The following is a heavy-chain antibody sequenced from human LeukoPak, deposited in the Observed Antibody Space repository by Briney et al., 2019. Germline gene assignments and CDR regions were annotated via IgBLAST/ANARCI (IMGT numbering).Heavy chain of an antibody. CDR1: GGTFSSYG. Sequence: SVKVSCKASGGTFSSYGISWVRQAPGQGLEWMGGIIPIFGTANYAQKFQGRVTITADKSTSTAYMELSSLRSEDTAVYYCARHLNYYGSGSPVNWFDPWGQGTLVTVSS. V-gene: IGHV1-69*06. D-gene: IGHD3-10*01. CDR3: ARHLNYYGSGSPVNWFDP. J-gene: IGHJ5*02. CDR2: IIPIFGTA.